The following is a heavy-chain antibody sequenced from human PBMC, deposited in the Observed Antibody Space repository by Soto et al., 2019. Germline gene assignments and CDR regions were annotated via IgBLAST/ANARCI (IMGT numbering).Heavy chain of an antibody. CDR1: GGSISSYY. CDR2: IYYSGST. V-gene: IGHV4-59*01. Sequence: RSLTCTVSGGSISSYYWSWIRQPPGKGLEWIGYIYYSGSTNYNPSLKSRVTISVDTSKNQFSLKLSSVTAADTAVYYCAREGIAAGENWFDPWGQGTLVPVYS. CDR3: AREGIAAGENWFDP. D-gene: IGHD6-25*01. J-gene: IGHJ5*02.